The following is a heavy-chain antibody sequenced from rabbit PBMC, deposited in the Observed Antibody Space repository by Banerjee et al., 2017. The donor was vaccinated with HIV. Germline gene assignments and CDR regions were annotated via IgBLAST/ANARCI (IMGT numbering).Heavy chain of an antibody. J-gene: IGHJ2*01. CDR2: IDSGSRDFA. D-gene: IGHD1-1*01. Sequence: QEQLVEYGGDVVQPGASLTLTCTASGFDFSAYIFICWVRQAPGKGLEWIACIDSGSRDFAYYASWAKGRFTISKTSSTTVTLQMTSLTAADTATYFCARNYVNAFDPWGQGTLVTVS. V-gene: IGHV1S45*01. CDR1: GFDFSAYIF. CDR3: ARNYVNAFDP.